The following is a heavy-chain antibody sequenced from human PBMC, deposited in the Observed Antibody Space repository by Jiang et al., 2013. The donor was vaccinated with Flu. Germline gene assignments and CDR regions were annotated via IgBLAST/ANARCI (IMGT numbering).Heavy chain of an antibody. Sequence: SGAEVKKPGSSVKVSCKASGGTFSSYTISWVRQAPGQGLEWMGRIIPILGIANYAQKFQGRVTITADKSTSTAYMELSSLRSEDTAVYYCARDRDYGDHPPYFDYWGQGTLVTVSS. D-gene: IGHD4-17*01. CDR3: ARDRDYGDHPPYFDY. V-gene: IGHV1-69*04. J-gene: IGHJ4*02. CDR1: GGTFSSYT. CDR2: IIPILGIA.